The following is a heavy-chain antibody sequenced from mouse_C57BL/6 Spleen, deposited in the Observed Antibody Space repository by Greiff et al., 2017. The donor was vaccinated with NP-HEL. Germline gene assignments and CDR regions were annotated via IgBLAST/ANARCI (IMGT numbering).Heavy chain of an antibody. CDR3: ARFPIYYGYDNYAMDY. D-gene: IGHD2-2*01. CDR1: GFNIKNTY. Sequence: EVQLQQSVAELVRPGASVKLSCTASGFNIKNTYMHWVKQRPEQGLEWIGRIDPANGNTKYAPKFQGKATITADTSSNTAYLQLSSLTSEDTAIYYFARFPIYYGYDNYAMDYWGQGTSVTVSS. V-gene: IGHV14-3*01. CDR2: IDPANGNT. J-gene: IGHJ4*01.